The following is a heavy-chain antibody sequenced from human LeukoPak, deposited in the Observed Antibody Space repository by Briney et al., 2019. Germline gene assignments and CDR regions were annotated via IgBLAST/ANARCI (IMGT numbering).Heavy chain of an antibody. CDR1: GFTFSSYW. D-gene: IGHD1-14*01. CDR3: AKDTGPDRALELFDI. J-gene: IGHJ3*02. V-gene: IGHV3-74*01. CDR2: FNSDGSTT. Sequence: GGSLRLSCAASGFTFSSYWMHWVRQAPGKGLVWVSRFNSDGSTTRYADSVKGRFIISRDNAKNTLSLQMNSLRAEDTAVYYCAKDTGPDRALELFDIWGQGTMVTVSS.